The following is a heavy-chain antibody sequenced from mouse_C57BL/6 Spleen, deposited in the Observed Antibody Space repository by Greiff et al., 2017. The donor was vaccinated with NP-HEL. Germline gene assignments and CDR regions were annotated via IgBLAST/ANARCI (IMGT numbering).Heavy chain of an antibody. V-gene: IGHV1-55*01. Sequence: VHVQQSGAELVKPGASVKLSCKASGYTFTSYWITWVKQRPGQGLEWIGDIYPGSGSTNYNEKFKSKATLTVDTSSSTAYMQLSSLTSEDSAVYCCAHASYYGNFDYWGQGTPVTVSS. D-gene: IGHD1-1*01. CDR3: AHASYYGNFDY. CDR2: IYPGSGST. CDR1: GYTFTSYW. J-gene: IGHJ3*01.